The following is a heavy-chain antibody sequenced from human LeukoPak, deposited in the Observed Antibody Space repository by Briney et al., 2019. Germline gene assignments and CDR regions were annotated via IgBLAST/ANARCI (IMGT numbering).Heavy chain of an antibody. CDR1: GGSFSGYY. D-gene: IGHD2-2*01. CDR3: ARARGYCSSTSCQIDY. CDR2: INHSGST. J-gene: IGHJ4*02. Sequence: PSETLSLTCAVYGGSFSGYYWSWIRQPPGKGLEWIGEINHSGSTNYNPSLKSRVTISEDTSKNQFSLKLSSVTAADTAVYYCARARGYCSSTSCQIDYWGQGTLVTVSS. V-gene: IGHV4-34*01.